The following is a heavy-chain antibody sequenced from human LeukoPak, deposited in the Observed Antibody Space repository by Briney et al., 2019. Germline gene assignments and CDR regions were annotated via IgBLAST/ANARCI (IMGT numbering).Heavy chain of an antibody. D-gene: IGHD6-13*01. V-gene: IGHV7-4-1*02. CDR2: FNTSTGNP. CDR1: GYSFTGYA. CDR3: ARALSIAAAAGGY. J-gene: IGHJ4*02. Sequence: ASVKLSCKASGYSFTGYAMNWVREAPGQGLEWVGGFNTSTGNPTYAQGFTGRFVFSLYTSVTTAYLQISSLKTEDTAVYYCARALSIAAAAGGYWGQGTLVTVSS.